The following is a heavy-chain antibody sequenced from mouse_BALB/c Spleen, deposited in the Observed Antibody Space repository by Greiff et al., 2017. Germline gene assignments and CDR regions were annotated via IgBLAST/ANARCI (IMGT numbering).Heavy chain of an antibody. D-gene: IGHD1-2*01. V-gene: IGHV14-3*02. CDR1: GFNIKDTY. J-gene: IGHJ1*01. CDR3: ARGATATHWYFDV. CDR2: IDPANGNT. Sequence: EVKLVESGAELVKPGASVKLSCTASGFNIKDTYMHWVKQRPEQGLEWIGRIDPANGNTKYDPKFQGKATITADTSSNTAYLQLSSLTSEDTAVYYCARGATATHWYFDVWGAGTTVTVSS.